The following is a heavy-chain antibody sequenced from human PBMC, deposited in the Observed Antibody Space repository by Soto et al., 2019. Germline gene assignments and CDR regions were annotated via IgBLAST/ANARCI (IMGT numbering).Heavy chain of an antibody. Sequence: ASVKVSCKASGYTFTGYYMHWVRQAPGQGLEWMGWINPNSGGTNYARKFQGWVTMTRDTSISTAYMELSRLRSDDTAVYYCARDTRGYSGQRGFDYWGQGTLVTVSS. CDR3: ARDTRGYSGQRGFDY. V-gene: IGHV1-2*04. D-gene: IGHD5-12*01. J-gene: IGHJ4*02. CDR2: INPNSGGT. CDR1: GYTFTGYY.